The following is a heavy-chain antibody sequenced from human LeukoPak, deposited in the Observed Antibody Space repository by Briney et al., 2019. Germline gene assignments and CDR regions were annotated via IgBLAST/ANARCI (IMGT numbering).Heavy chain of an antibody. CDR3: ARAWVGATGYFDY. J-gene: IGHJ4*02. CDR2: INQDGSEK. Sequence: GGSLRLSCAASGFTFSSYWMSWVRRAPGKGLEWVANINQDGSEKYYVDSVKGRFTISRDNAKNSLYLQMNSLRAEDTAVYYCARAWVGATGYFDYWGQRTLVTVSS. V-gene: IGHV3-7*01. D-gene: IGHD1-26*01. CDR1: GFTFSSYW.